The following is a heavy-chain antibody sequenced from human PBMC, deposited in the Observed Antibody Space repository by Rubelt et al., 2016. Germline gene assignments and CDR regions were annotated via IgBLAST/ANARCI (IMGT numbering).Heavy chain of an antibody. J-gene: IGHJ4*02. Sequence: QVQLVQSGAEVKKPGASVKVSCKASGYTFTSYGISWVRQAPGQGLEWMGWISAYNGNTTYAQKLQGRGTMTTDKSTRTAYMELRSLRSDDTAVYYCARDGAFPLGSGFEKRSDYWGQGTLVTVSS. CDR3: ARDGAFPLGSGFEKRSDY. D-gene: IGHD3-10*01. CDR2: ISAYNGNT. V-gene: IGHV1-18*01. CDR1: GYTFTSYG.